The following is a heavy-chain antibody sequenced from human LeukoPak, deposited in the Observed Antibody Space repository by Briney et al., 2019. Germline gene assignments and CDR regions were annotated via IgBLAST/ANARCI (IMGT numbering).Heavy chain of an antibody. J-gene: IGHJ4*02. V-gene: IGHV4-39*07. CDR3: ARDRWELPDY. Sequence: SETLSLTCTVSGGSISSSSYYWGWIRQPPGKGLEWIGSIYYSGSTYYNPSLKSRVTISVDTSKNQFSLKLSSVTAADTAVYYCARDRWELPDYWGQGTLVTVSS. CDR1: GGSISSSSYY. D-gene: IGHD1-26*01. CDR2: IYYSGST.